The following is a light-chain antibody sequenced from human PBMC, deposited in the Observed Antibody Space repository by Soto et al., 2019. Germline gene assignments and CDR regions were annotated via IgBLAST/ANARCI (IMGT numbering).Light chain of an antibody. CDR2: DVS. CDR3: CSSAGSYSYV. V-gene: IGLV2-11*01. J-gene: IGLJ1*01. CDR1: SSDVGGYNY. Sequence: QSVLTQPRSVSGSPGQSVTISCTGTSSDVGGYNYVSWYQQHPGKAPKLMIYDVSKRPSGVPDRFSGSKSGNTASLTISGLQAEDEADYCCSSAGSYSYVFGTGTKLTV.